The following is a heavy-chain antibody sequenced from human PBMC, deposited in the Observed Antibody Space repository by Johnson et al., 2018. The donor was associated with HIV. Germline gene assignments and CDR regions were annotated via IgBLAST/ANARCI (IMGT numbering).Heavy chain of an antibody. CDR3: ARDGREMPTRGSFEV. Sequence: VQLVESGGGVVQPRKSLRLSCAASGFTVSSNYMSWVRQAPGKGLEWVSGISWNSGSIGYADSVKGRFTISRDNSKNTLYLQMNSLRVEDTAVYYCARDGREMPTRGSFEVWGQGTGVTVSS. V-gene: IGHV3-66*01. J-gene: IGHJ3*01. CDR1: GFTVSSNY. D-gene: IGHD5-24*01. CDR2: ISWNSGSI.